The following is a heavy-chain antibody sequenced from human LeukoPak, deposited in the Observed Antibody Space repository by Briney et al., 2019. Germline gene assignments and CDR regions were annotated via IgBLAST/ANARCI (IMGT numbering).Heavy chain of an antibody. CDR2: IYYTGST. V-gene: IGHV4-61*01. J-gene: IGHJ4*02. CDR1: GGSVSGGSYS. CDR3: ARVWDREVKYFDY. D-gene: IGHD1-26*01. Sequence: SETLSLTCTVSGGSVSGGSYSWTWIRQPPGKGLECIGYIYYTGSTSYNPSLQSRVTMSVDTSKNQFSLKLSSVTAADTAVYYCARVWDREVKYFDYWGQGTLVTVSS.